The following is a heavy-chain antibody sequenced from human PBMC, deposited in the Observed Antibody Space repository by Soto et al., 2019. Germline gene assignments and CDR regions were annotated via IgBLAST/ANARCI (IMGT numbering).Heavy chain of an antibody. CDR3: ARGGGNDPFDS. Sequence: SETLSLTXTVSGGSITHGGFSWSWIRQSPGKGLEWIGYIGHLENTYFHPTFKSRLTMSIDRSKNQFSLNLSSVTAADRAVYYCARGGGNDPFDSWGQGVLVTVS. CDR1: GGSITHGGFS. CDR2: IGHLENT. V-gene: IGHV4-30-2*06. D-gene: IGHD5-12*01. J-gene: IGHJ4*02.